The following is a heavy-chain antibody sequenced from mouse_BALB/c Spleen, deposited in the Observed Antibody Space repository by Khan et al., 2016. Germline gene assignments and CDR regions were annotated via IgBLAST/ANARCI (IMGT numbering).Heavy chain of an antibody. Sequence: QIQLVQSGPELKRPGKTVKISCKASGYTFTNYGINWVKQAPGKGLKWMGWINTYSGESTYADDFKGRFAFSLETSANTAYLQINNLKNEDTATYFCARYRYYYGSSSYVDVWGPGTTVTVSS. CDR1: GYTFTNYG. D-gene: IGHD1-1*01. V-gene: IGHV9-3-1*01. CDR3: ARYRYYYGSSSYVDV. J-gene: IGHJ1*01. CDR2: INTYSGES.